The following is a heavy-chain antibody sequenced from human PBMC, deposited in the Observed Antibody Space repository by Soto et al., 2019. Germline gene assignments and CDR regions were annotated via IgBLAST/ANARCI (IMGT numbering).Heavy chain of an antibody. CDR2: ITSDSSTI. J-gene: IGHJ6*02. CDR1: GFTFSSYS. D-gene: IGHD2-8*01. V-gene: IGHV3-48*02. CDR3: ARVGRGVYGMDV. Sequence: EVQLVESGGGLVQPGGSLRLSCAASGFTFSSYSINWVRQAPGKGLEWFSYITSDSSTISYADSVKGRFTVSRDNAKNSLYLQMNSLSDEGPAVYYCARVGRGVYGMDVWGQGTSVTV.